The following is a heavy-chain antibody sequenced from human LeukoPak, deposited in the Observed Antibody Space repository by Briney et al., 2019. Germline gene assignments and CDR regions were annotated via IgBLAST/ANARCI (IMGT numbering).Heavy chain of an antibody. CDR3: ATDIGYSGYDYGY. D-gene: IGHD5-12*01. V-gene: IGHV4-34*01. Sequence: PSETLSLTCAVYGGSFSGYYWSWIRQPPGKGLEWIGEINHSGSTNYNPSLKSRVTISVGTSKNQFSLKLSSVTAADTAVYYCATDIGYSGYDYGYWGQGTLVTVSS. CDR1: GGSFSGYY. J-gene: IGHJ4*02. CDR2: INHSGST.